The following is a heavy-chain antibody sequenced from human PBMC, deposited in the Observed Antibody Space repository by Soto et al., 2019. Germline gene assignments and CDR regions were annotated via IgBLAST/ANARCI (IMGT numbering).Heavy chain of an antibody. J-gene: IGHJ4*02. CDR3: AILDSPETYGSTGILDY. V-gene: IGHV4-59*01. CDR1: GGSTSSYS. CDR2: IYHSGST. Sequence: SETLSLTCNVSGGSTSSYSWSWIRQPPDKGLEWIGYIYHSGSTNYNPSLKSRATISVDTSKNQFSLKLSSVTAADTAVYYCAILDSPETYGSTGILDYWSQGTLVTVSS. D-gene: IGHD1-1*01.